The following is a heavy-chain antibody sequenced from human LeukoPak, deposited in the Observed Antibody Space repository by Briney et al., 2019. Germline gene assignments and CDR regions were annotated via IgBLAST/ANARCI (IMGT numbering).Heavy chain of an antibody. CDR1: GFNFSRYW. CDR2: IKQDGSVI. Sequence: GGSLRLSCAASGFNFSRYWMTWVRQAPGEGLEFVANIKQDGSVINYVDSLKSRFTISRDNAKNSVHLQMNSLRVEDTAVYYCAKDRGWTTFDSWGQGTLVAVSS. CDR3: AKDRGWTTFDS. J-gene: IGHJ4*02. V-gene: IGHV3-7*01. D-gene: IGHD3-10*01.